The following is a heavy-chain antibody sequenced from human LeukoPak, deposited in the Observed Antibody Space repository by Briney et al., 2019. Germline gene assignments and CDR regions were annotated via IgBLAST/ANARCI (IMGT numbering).Heavy chain of an antibody. CDR1: GFTFNYYP. D-gene: IGHD2/OR15-2a*01. Sequence: GGSLTLSCAASGFTFNYYPLAWVRQAPGKGLAWVASISGGGGATFYGDSVKGRFTVARDNSRNTVYLEIDRLRAEDTALCHCATGASCNFNKCNSFDFWGQGTMLTVSS. CDR2: ISGGGGAT. CDR3: ATGASCNFNKCNSFDF. V-gene: IGHV3-23*01. J-gene: IGHJ3*01.